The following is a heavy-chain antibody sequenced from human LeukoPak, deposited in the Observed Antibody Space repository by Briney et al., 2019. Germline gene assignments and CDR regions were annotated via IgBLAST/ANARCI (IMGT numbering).Heavy chain of an antibody. D-gene: IGHD4-17*01. CDR2: ISGSGGTT. CDR3: AKGPMTTVTYNWFDP. V-gene: IGHV3-23*01. J-gene: IGHJ5*02. CDR1: GFTFSTYA. Sequence: GRSLRLSCAASGFTFSTYAMNWVRQAPGKGLEWVSGISGSGGTTYYADSVKGRFTISRDNSKNTLYLQMNSLRAEDTAVYYCAKGPMTTVTYNWFDPWGQGTLVTVSS.